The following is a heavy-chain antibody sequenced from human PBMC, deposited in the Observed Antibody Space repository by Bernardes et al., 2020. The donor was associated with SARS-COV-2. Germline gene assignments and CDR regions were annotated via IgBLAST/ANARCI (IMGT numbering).Heavy chain of an antibody. J-gene: IGHJ4*02. CDR2: ISNDGSIK. V-gene: IGHV3-30-3*01. CDR1: GFTFSSSA. CDR3: TRGLELELITWFDY. Sequence: GGSLRLSCTASGFTFSSSAMHWVRQAPGKGPEWVAVISNDGSIKYYTDSVKGRFTISRDNSKSTLYLLMNSLRTDDTAVYYCTRGLELELITWFDYWGQGTLVTVSS. D-gene: IGHD1-7*01.